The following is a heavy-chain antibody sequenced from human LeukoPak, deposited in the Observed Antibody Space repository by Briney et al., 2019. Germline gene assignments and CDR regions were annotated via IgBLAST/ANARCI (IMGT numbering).Heavy chain of an antibody. CDR1: GFTVSAYA. V-gene: IGHV3-23*01. J-gene: IGHJ4*02. CDR3: AARKVRGVWFYLDY. Sequence: GGSLRLSCAASGFTVSAYAMAWVRQAPGKGLEWVSTIYDDNTYYADSVKGRFTISTDNSKNTLYLQMNSLRVEDTAVYFCAARKVRGVWFYLDYWGQGTLVTVSS. D-gene: IGHD3-10*01. CDR2: IYDDNT.